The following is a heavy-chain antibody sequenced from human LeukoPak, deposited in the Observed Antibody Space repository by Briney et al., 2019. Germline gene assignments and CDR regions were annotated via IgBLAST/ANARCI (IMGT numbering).Heavy chain of an antibody. CDR3: ARRFATPRTANLYWYFDL. CDR2: IYYSGST. CDR1: GGSISSYY. Sequence: AETLSLTCTVSGGSISSYYWSWIRQPPGKRLEWIGYIYYSGSTNNNPSLKGRVTISVDTPKNQFSLKLSSVTAADTAVYYCARRFATPRTANLYWYFDLWGRGTLVSVSS. J-gene: IGHJ2*01. D-gene: IGHD4-17*01. V-gene: IGHV4-59*08.